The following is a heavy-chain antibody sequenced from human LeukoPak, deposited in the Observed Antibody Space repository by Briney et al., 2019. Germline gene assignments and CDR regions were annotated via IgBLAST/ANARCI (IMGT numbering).Heavy chain of an antibody. V-gene: IGHV3-53*01. CDR2: IYSGGST. D-gene: IGHD3-10*01. CDR1: GFTVSSNY. CDR3: ARDRRGEYYFDY. J-gene: IGHJ4*02. Sequence: GGSLRLSCAASGFTVSSNYMSWVRQAPGKGLEWVSVIYSGGSTYYADSVKGQFTISRDNSKNMLYLQMNSLRADDTAVYYCARDRRGEYYFDYWGQGTLVTVSS.